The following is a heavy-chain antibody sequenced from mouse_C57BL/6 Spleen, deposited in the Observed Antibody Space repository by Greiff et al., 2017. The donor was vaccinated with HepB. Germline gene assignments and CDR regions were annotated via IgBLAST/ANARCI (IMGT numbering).Heavy chain of an antibody. Sequence: QVQLKESGPELVKPGASVKISCKASGYSFTSYYIHWVKQRPGQGLEWIGWIYPGSGNTKYNEKFKGKATLTADTSSSTAYMQLSSLTSEDSAVYYCASDYPWFAYWGQGTLVTVSA. CDR3: ASDYPWFAY. CDR1: GYSFTSYY. V-gene: IGHV1-66*01. CDR2: IYPGSGNT. D-gene: IGHD2-4*01. J-gene: IGHJ3*01.